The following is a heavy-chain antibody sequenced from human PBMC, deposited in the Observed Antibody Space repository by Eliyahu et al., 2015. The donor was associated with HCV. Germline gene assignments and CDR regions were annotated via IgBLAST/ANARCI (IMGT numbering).Heavy chain of an antibody. Sequence: QVQLVQSGAEVKKPGASVKXSCKASGYTFTGYYMHWVRQAPGQGLEWVGRINPNTGGTNYAQKFQGRVTMTRDTSISTAYMELSRLSSDDTAVYYCAKERGAGHWYFVFWGRGTLVTVSS. J-gene: IGHJ2*01. CDR1: GYTFTGYY. CDR2: INPNTGGT. D-gene: IGHD1-26*01. CDR3: AKERGAGHWYFVF. V-gene: IGHV1-2*06.